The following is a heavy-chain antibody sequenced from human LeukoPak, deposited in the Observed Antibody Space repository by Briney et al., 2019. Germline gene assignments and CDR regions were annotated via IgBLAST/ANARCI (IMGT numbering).Heavy chain of an antibody. Sequence: GGSLRLSCAASGFTFSSYAMSWVRQAPGKGLEWVSAISGSGGSTYYADSVKGRFTISGDNSKNTLYLQMNSLKTEDTAVYYCTTASRGYNWNLARWGQGTLVTVSS. CDR2: ISGSGGST. J-gene: IGHJ4*02. CDR1: GFTFSSYA. V-gene: IGHV3-23*01. D-gene: IGHD1-7*01. CDR3: TTASRGYNWNLAR.